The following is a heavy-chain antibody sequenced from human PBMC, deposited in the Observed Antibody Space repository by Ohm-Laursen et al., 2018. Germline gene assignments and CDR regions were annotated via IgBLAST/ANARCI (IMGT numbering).Heavy chain of an antibody. CDR3: VKESSTGYYRTADY. D-gene: IGHD3-9*01. CDR2: FSYDGSDK. CDR1: GFTFSDCG. J-gene: IGHJ4*02. Sequence: SLRLSCTASGFTFSDCGMYWVRQTPGKGLEGVAVFSYDGSDKHYADSVKGRFTISRDNSKNTLDLQMNSLRPEDTAVYYCVKESSTGYYRTADYWGQGTLVTVSS. V-gene: IGHV3-30*18.